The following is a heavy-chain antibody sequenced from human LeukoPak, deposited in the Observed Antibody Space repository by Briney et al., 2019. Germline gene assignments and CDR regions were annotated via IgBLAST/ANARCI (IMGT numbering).Heavy chain of an antibody. J-gene: IGHJ5*02. CDR1: GFTFWDYA. V-gene: IGHV3-49*03. CDR3: TRDPVYCGGDCFGP. CDR2: IRSKAYGGTT. D-gene: IGHD2-21*01. Sequence: GGSLRLSCTVSGFTFWDYAMSWFRQAPGKGLEWVGFIRSKAYGGTTEYAASVKGRFTISRDDSKSIAYLQMNSLKTEDTGVYYCTRDPVYCGGDCFGPWGQGTLVTVSS.